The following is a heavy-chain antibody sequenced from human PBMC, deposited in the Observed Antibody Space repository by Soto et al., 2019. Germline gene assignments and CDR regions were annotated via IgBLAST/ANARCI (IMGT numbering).Heavy chain of an antibody. D-gene: IGHD5-12*01. CDR1: GFTFSSYG. CDR2: IWYDGSNK. CDR3: ARVRGPVATSIYYYMDV. J-gene: IGHJ6*03. V-gene: IGHV3-33*01. Sequence: PGGSLRLSCAASGFTFSSYGMHWVRQAPGKGLEWVAVIWYDGSNKYYADSVKGRFTISRDNSKNTLYLQMNSLRAEDTAVYYCARVRGPVATSIYYYMDVWGKGTTVNVSS.